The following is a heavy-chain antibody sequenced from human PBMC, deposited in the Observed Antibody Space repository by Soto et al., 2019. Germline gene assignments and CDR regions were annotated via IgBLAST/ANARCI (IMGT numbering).Heavy chain of an antibody. D-gene: IGHD3-22*01. V-gene: IGHV1-3*01. Sequence: APVEVCSEASGETLACCALRLVGQGPRQRLEWMGWINAGNGNTKYSQKFQARVTITRDTSASTTYMELSSLTSEDTAVYYCARDQGYFDSGGYSFPWGQGTLVTVSS. CDR2: INAGNGNT. CDR3: ARDQGYFDSGGYSFP. CDR1: GETLACCA. J-gene: IGHJ5*02.